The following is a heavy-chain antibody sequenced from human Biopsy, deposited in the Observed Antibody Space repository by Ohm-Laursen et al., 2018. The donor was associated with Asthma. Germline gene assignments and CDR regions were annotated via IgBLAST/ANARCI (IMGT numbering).Heavy chain of an antibody. J-gene: IGHJ6*02. Sequence: SSVKVSCKASGYTFISFAIHWVRQAPGQGLEWMGGISPIFGSTAYAQKFQGRVTITADVFTSTVYMELSGLRSEDTAVLYCAKARCYYYYCDMEVWGPGTAITVSS. CDR1: GYTFISFA. V-gene: IGHV1-69*01. CDR2: ISPIFGST. CDR3: AKARCYYYYCDMEV.